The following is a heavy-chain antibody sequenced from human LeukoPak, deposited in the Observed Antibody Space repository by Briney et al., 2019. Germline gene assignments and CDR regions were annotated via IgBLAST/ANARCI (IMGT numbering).Heavy chain of an antibody. CDR3: ARADSRGYSLDY. CDR1: GFTFSSYD. J-gene: IGHJ4*02. D-gene: IGHD5-18*01. V-gene: IGHV3-13*01. CDR2: IGTAGDT. Sequence: TGGSLRLSCAVSGFTFSSYDMHWVRQVIGKGLEWVSGIGTAGDTHSPGSVKGRFTISRENAKNFLYLQMNSLRAGDTAVYYCARADSRGYSLDYWGQGTLVTVSS.